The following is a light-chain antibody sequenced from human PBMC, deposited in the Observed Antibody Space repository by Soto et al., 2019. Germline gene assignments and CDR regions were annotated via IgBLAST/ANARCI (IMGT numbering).Light chain of an antibody. V-gene: IGLV2-14*01. J-gene: IGLJ1*01. CDR3: TSYNYIYV. Sequence: QSALTQPASVSGSPGQSITISCTGTSSDVGASNSVSWYQQHPDKAPKLMIYDVTNRPSGVSIRFSGSKSGNTASLTISGLQAEDEADYYYTSYNYIYVFGTGTKVTVL. CDR1: SSDVGASNS. CDR2: DVT.